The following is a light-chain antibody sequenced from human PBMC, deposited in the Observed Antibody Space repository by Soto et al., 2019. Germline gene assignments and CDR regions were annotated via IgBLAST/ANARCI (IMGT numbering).Light chain of an antibody. Sequence: QSALTQPASVSGSPGQSITISCTGTNSDVGGYKFVSWYQQHPGKAPKLLIYEVSNRPSGVSHRFSGSKSGNTASLTISGLQADDEADYYCSSYTSTTTRYLFGTGTKVTVL. CDR1: NSDVGGYKF. J-gene: IGLJ1*01. V-gene: IGLV2-14*01. CDR3: SSYTSTTTRYL. CDR2: EVS.